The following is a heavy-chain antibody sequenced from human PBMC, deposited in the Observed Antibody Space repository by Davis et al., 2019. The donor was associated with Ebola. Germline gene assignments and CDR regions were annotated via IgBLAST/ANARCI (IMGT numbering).Heavy chain of an antibody. J-gene: IGHJ4*02. Sequence: AASVKVSCKASGYTFTNYYMHWVRQAPGQGLEWMGMINPNDGRTIYAQKFQGRVTMTRDTSISTAYMEMSRLTSDDTAVFYCAVSGNGLPSDYWGQGTLVTVSS. D-gene: IGHD4-23*01. V-gene: IGHV1-2*02. CDR1: GYTFTNYY. CDR3: AVSGNGLPSDY. CDR2: INPNDGRT.